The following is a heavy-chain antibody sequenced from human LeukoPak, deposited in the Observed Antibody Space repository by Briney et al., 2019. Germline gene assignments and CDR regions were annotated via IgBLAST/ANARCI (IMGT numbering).Heavy chain of an antibody. CDR2: IYYSGST. D-gene: IGHD5-12*01. J-gene: IGHJ5*02. Sequence: SETLSLTCTVSGGSISSYYWSWIRQPPGKGLEWIGYIYYSGSTNYNPSLKSRVTISVDTSKNQFSLKLSSVTAADTAVYYCARVAATIRNWFDPWGQGTLVTVSS. V-gene: IGHV4-59*12. CDR3: ARVAATIRNWFDP. CDR1: GGSISSYY.